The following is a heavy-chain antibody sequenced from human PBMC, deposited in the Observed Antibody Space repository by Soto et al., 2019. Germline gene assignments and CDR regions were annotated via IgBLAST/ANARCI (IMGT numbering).Heavy chain of an antibody. Sequence: ASVKVSCKASGYTFTSYDINWVRQATGQGLEWMGWMNPNSGNTGYAQKFQGRVTMTRNTSISTAYMELSSLRSEDTAVYYCASIEDIVVPDQNDAFDIWGQGTMVTVSS. CDR1: GYTFTSYD. D-gene: IGHD2-15*01. V-gene: IGHV1-8*01. J-gene: IGHJ3*02. CDR2: MNPNSGNT. CDR3: ASIEDIVVPDQNDAFDI.